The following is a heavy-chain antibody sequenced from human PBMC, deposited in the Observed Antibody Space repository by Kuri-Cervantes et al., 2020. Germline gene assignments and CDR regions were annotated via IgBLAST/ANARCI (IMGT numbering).Heavy chain of an antibody. D-gene: IGHD6-25*01. V-gene: IGHV3-7*01. CDR1: GFTFSAYW. CDR3: ARESGSSEY. J-gene: IGHJ4*02. Sequence: GGSLRLSCAASGFTFSAYWMSWVRQAPGKGLECVANIKRDGSEEIYVDSVKGRFTISRDNAKNSLFLQMNSLRAEDTAVYYCARESGSSEYWGQGTLVTVSS. CDR2: IKRDGSEE.